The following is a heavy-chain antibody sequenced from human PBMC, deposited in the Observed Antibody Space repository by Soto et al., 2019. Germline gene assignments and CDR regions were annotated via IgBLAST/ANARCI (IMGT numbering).Heavy chain of an antibody. CDR2: ISGSGGST. CDR3: AKDRDSSGWDFDY. J-gene: IGHJ4*02. Sequence: EVQLLESGGHLVQPGGSLRLSCAASGFTCSSYAMSWVRQAPGKGLEWVSAISGSGGSTYYADSVRGRFTISRDNSKNTLFLQMNSLRAEDTARYYCAKDRDSSGWDFDYWGQGTLVTVSS. D-gene: IGHD6-19*01. V-gene: IGHV3-23*01. CDR1: GFTCSSYA.